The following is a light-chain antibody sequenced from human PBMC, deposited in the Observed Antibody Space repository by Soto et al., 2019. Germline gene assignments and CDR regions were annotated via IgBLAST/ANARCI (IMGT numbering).Light chain of an antibody. CDR1: SSNIGSNY. J-gene: IGLJ2*01. Sequence: QSVLTQPPSASGTPGQRVTISCSGSSSNIGSNYVYWYRQFPGTAPQLLIQRNNQRPSWVPARFSGSKSGTSASLAISGLRSDDEADYYCGGWDDSLSGPVFGRGTKLTVL. CDR2: RNN. CDR3: GGWDDSLSGPV. V-gene: IGLV1-47*01.